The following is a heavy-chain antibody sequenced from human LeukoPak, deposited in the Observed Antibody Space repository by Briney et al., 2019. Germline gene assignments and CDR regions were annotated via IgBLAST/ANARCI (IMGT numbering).Heavy chain of an antibody. CDR3: ASANYYDSSGYPTYYFDY. CDR1: GGSISSSSYY. J-gene: IGHJ4*02. Sequence: SETLSLTCTVSGGSISSSSYYWGWICQPPGKGLEWIGSIYYSGSTYYNPSLKSRVTISVDTSKNQFSLKLSSVTAADTAVYYCASANYYDSSGYPTYYFDYWGQGTLVTVSS. CDR2: IYYSGST. V-gene: IGHV4-39*07. D-gene: IGHD3-22*01.